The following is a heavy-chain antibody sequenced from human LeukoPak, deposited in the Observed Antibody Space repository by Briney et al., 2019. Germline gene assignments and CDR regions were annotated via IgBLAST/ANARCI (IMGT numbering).Heavy chain of an antibody. CDR2: IIPIFGTA. J-gene: IGHJ6*03. Sequence: ASVKVSCKASGYSFTSYGISWVRQAPGQGLEWMGGIIPIFGTANYAQKFQGRVTITADESTSTAYMELSSLRSEDTAVYYCASGLRGLYRYPPWYYYYYMDVWGKGTTVTVSS. CDR3: ASGLRGLYRYPPWYYYYYMDV. V-gene: IGHV1-69*13. CDR1: GYSFTSYG. D-gene: IGHD2-8*01.